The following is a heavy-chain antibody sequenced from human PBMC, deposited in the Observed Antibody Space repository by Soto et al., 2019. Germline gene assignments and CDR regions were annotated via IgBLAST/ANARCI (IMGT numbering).Heavy chain of an antibody. CDR1: GDSISSSNYY. Sequence: QLQLQESGPGLVKPSETLSLTCTVSGDSISSSNYYWGWVRQPPGKGLEWVGSISYSGNTFYNPYLKSLVTISVDTSKNQFSLKLSSVTAADTAVYSCVRIVEYNYGPIYFDYWGRGTLVPVSS. CDR3: VRIVEYNYGPIYFDY. J-gene: IGHJ4*02. D-gene: IGHD5-18*01. CDR2: ISYSGNT. V-gene: IGHV4-39*01.